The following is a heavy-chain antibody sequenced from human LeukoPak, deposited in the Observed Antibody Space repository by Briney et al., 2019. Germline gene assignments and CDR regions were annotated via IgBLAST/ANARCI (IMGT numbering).Heavy chain of an antibody. CDR3: TTDRYYDNSELQFQH. V-gene: IGHV3-15*01. CDR2: IKRETDGGTI. D-gene: IGHD3-22*01. Sequence: WIRQPPGKGLEWLGRIKRETDGGTIDYAAPVKGRFTISRDDSRNTLYLQMDRLKIEDTAVYYCTTDRYYDNSELQFQHWGQGTLVTVSS. J-gene: IGHJ1*01.